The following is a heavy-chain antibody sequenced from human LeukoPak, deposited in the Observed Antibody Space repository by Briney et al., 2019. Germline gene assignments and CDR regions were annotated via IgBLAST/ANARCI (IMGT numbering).Heavy chain of an antibody. J-gene: IGHJ6*04. D-gene: IGHD3-10*02. Sequence: GRSLRLSCAASGFTLNSYSMHWVRQAPGKGLEWVTAISDDETYKCYADSVKGRFTISRDNSKNTLYLQMNSLRVEDTAIYYRAELGITMIGGVWGKGSTVTISS. CDR3: AELGITMIGGV. CDR2: ISDDETYK. CDR1: GFTLNSYS. V-gene: IGHV3-30-3*01.